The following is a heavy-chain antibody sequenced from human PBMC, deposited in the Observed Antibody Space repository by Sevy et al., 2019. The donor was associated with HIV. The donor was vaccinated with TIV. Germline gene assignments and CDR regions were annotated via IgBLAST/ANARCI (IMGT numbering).Heavy chain of an antibody. V-gene: IGHV3-23*01. CDR1: GFTFTSYA. CDR2: ISGRGGRT. D-gene: IGHD3-10*01. Sequence: GGYLRLSCAASGFTFTSYAMSWVRQAPGKGLEWVSAISGRGGRTYYADSVKGRFTISRDNSKNTLNLQMNSLRAEDTAIYYCAKPTSYVYGSSSDPLPSSRNDYWGQGTLVTVSS. CDR3: AKPTSYVYGSSSDPLPSSRNDY. J-gene: IGHJ4*02.